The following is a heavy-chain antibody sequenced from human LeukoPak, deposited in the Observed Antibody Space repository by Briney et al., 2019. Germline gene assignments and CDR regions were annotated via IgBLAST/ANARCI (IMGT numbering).Heavy chain of an antibody. CDR1: GFTFSSYW. D-gene: IGHD3-22*01. CDR3: ARDRRFVNWDSSGEKAFDI. Sequence: PGGSLRLSCAASGFTFSSYWMSWVRQAPGKGLEWVANIKQDGSEKYYVDSVKGRFTISRDNAKNSLYLQMNSLRAEDTAVYCCARDRRFVNWDSSGEKAFDIWGQGTMVTVSS. V-gene: IGHV3-7*01. J-gene: IGHJ3*02. CDR2: IKQDGSEK.